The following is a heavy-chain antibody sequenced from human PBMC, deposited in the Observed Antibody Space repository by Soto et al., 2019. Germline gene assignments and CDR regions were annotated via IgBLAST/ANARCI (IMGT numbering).Heavy chain of an antibody. Sequence: GGSLRLSCAVSGFTLTTYSMNWVRQAPGKGLEWISFINKNGFTIYYADSVKGRFAISRDYAKNSLYLQMDSLRHEDTAVYYCARGAVTGTSLFDYWGLGTLVTVSS. CDR2: INKNGFTI. CDR3: ARGAVTGTSLFDY. J-gene: IGHJ4*02. D-gene: IGHD6-19*01. CDR1: GFTLTTYS. V-gene: IGHV3-48*02.